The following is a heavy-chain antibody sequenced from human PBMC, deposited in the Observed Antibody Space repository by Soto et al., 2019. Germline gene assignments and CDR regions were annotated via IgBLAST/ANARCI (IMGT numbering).Heavy chain of an antibody. D-gene: IGHD3-16*01. CDR2: ISYDGSNK. CDR1: GFTFSSYA. J-gene: IGHJ2*01. V-gene: IGHV3-30-3*01. Sequence: QVQLVESGGGVVQPGRSLRLSCAASGFTFSSYAMHWVLQAPGKGLEWVAVISYDGSNKYYADSVKGRFTISRDNSKNTLYLQMNSLRAEDTAVYYCARDGHWGIANWYFDLWGRGTLVTVSS. CDR3: ARDGHWGIANWYFDL.